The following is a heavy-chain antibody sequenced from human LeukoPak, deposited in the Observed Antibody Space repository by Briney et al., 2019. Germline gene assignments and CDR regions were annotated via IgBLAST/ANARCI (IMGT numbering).Heavy chain of an antibody. Sequence: PGGSLRLSCAASGFTFSSYGMSWVRQAPGQGLEWVSAISGSGGSTYYADSVKGRFTISRDNSKNTLYLQMNSLRAEDTAVYYCAKVWSSGWTYDAFDIWGQGTMVTVSS. J-gene: IGHJ3*02. CDR1: GFTFSSYG. CDR2: ISGSGGST. CDR3: AKVWSSGWTYDAFDI. D-gene: IGHD6-19*01. V-gene: IGHV3-23*01.